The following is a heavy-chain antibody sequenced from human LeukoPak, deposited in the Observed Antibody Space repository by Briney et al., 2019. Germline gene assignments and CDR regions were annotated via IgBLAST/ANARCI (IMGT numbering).Heavy chain of an antibody. CDR1: RFNFSSYS. CDR2: ISSSSSHI. J-gene: IGHJ4*02. CDR3: VTDGADYYDSTGYPIYFDY. V-gene: IGHV3-21*01. Sequence: GGSLRLSCAASRFNFSSYSMNWVRQAPGKGLEWVSCISSSSSHIYYADSVKGRFTISRDNAKNSLYLQMNSLRAEDTAVCYCVTDGADYYDSTGYPIYFDYWGQGTLVTVSS. D-gene: IGHD3-22*01.